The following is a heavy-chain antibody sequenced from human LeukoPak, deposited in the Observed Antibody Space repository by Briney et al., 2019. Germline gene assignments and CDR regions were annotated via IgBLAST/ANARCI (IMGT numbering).Heavy chain of an antibody. Sequence: PSETLSLTCAVSGYSISSGYYWGWIRQPPGKGLEWIGSIYHSGSTYYNPSLKSRVTISVDTSKNQFSLKLSSVTAADTAVYYCARDPMTTVTTSNYWGQGTLVTVSS. D-gene: IGHD4-17*01. J-gene: IGHJ4*02. CDR3: ARDPMTTVTTSNY. CDR2: IYHSGST. CDR1: GYSISSGYY. V-gene: IGHV4-38-2*02.